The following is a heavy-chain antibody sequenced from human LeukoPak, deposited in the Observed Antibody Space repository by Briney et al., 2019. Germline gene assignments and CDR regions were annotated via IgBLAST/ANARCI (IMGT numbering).Heavy chain of an antibody. D-gene: IGHD3-10*01. Sequence: EASVKVCCKASAYTFTSYAMHWVRQAHGQRLEWMGWINAGNGNTKYSQKFQGRVTITRDTSASTAYMELSSLRSEDTAVYYCVRETWFGELLSSGMDVWGKGTTVTVSS. V-gene: IGHV1-3*01. CDR3: VRETWFGELLSSGMDV. CDR1: AYTFTSYA. CDR2: INAGNGNT. J-gene: IGHJ6*04.